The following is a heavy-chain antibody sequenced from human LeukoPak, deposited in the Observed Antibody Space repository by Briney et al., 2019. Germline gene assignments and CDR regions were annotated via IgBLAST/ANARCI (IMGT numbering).Heavy chain of an antibody. CDR3: ARDHYGSGSYYSAAGY. D-gene: IGHD3-10*01. Sequence: ASVKVSCKASGYTFTSYGISWVRQAPGQGLEWMGWINPNSGGTNYAQKFQGRVTMTRDTSISTAYMELSRLRSDDTAVYYCARDHYGSGSYYSAAGYWGQGTLVTVSS. J-gene: IGHJ4*02. CDR1: GYTFTSYG. V-gene: IGHV1-2*02. CDR2: INPNSGGT.